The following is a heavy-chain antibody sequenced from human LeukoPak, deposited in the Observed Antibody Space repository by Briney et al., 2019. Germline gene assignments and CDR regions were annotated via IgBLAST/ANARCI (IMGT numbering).Heavy chain of an antibody. CDR2: IWYDGSNK. CDR1: GFTFSRYG. D-gene: IGHD5-18*01. V-gene: IGHV3-33*01. J-gene: IGHJ4*02. Sequence: PGGSLRLSCAASGFTFSRYGMHWVRQAPGKGLEWVAVIWYDGSNKYYADSVKGRFTISRDNSKNTLYLQMNSLRAEDTAVYYCARERSFDTAMDPLDYWGEGTLVTVSS. CDR3: ARERSFDTAMDPLDY.